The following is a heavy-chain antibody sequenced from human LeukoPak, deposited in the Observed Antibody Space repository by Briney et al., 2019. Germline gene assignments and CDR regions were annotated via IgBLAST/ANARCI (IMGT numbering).Heavy chain of an antibody. CDR3: ARVRRLPHYYHYYFMDV. D-gene: IGHD6-25*01. CDR2: IYDSENT. J-gene: IGHJ6*03. Sequence: SETLSLTCTVSGGSISSHFWGWVRQPPGKGLEWIGYIYDSENTNYNPSLRGRVTISVDTSKHQFSLNLNSVTAADTAVYYCARVRRLPHYYHYYFMDVWGKGTTVTVSS. CDR1: GGSISSHF. V-gene: IGHV4-59*11.